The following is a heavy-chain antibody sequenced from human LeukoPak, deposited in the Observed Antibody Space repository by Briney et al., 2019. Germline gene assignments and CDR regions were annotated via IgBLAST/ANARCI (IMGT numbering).Heavy chain of an antibody. Sequence: GSLQLSCAASGFTFSNYGMHWVRQAPGKGLEWAALISYDGSKKYYADSVKGRFTISRDNSKNTLYLQMNSLRTEDTAVYYCARVISGYYCDHWGQGTLVTVSS. V-gene: IGHV3-30*03. J-gene: IGHJ4*02. CDR1: GFTFSNYG. CDR2: ISYDGSKK. D-gene: IGHD3-22*01. CDR3: ARVISGYYCDH.